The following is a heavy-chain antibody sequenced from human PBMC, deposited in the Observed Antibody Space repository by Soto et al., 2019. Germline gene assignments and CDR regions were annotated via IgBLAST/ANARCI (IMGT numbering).Heavy chain of an antibody. J-gene: IGHJ4*02. D-gene: IGHD5-12*01. CDR1: GYTFTSYG. Sequence: ASVKVSCKASGYTFTSYGVSWVRQAPGQGLEWMGWISTYNGNTNYAQKLQGRVTLTTDTSTSTAYMELRSLTSDDTAMYYCASGYDDDYWGQGTLVTVSS. V-gene: IGHV1-18*01. CDR2: ISTYNGNT. CDR3: ASGYDDDY.